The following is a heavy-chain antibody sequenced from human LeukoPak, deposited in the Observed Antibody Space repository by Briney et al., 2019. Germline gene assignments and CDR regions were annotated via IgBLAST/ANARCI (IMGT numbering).Heavy chain of an antibody. CDR3: AKDRKRGYCSSTSCYGGGLYYYGMDV. J-gene: IGHJ6*02. D-gene: IGHD2-2*01. V-gene: IGHV3-23*01. CDR1: GFTFSSYA. CDR2: ISGSGGST. Sequence: PGGSLRLSCAASGFTFSSYAMSWVRQAPGKGLEWVSAISGSGGSTYYADSVKGRFTISRDNSKNTLYLQMNSLRAEDTAVYYCAKDRKRGYCSSTSCYGGGLYYYGMDVWGQGTTVTVSS.